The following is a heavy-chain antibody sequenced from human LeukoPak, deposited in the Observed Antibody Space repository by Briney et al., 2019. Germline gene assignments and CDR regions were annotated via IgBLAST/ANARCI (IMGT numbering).Heavy chain of an antibody. CDR1: GGSISSTTLY. CDR3: ARPLTAHNALFHF. V-gene: IGHV4-39*01. J-gene: IGHJ4*02. D-gene: IGHD7-27*01. Sequence: SETLSLTCTVSGGSISSTTLYWGWIRQPPGKGLEWIGGLDYSGNSYYNPSLNSRVTISVDTSRNQFSLRLSSVTAADTAVYYCARPLTAHNALFHFWGQGTLVTVSS. CDR2: LDYSGNS.